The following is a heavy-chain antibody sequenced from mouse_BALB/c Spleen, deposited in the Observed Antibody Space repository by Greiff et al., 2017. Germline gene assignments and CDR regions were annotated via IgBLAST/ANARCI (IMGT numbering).Heavy chain of an antibody. J-gene: IGHJ1*01. D-gene: IGHD2-4*01. Sequence: DVKLVESGGGLVKPGGSLKLSCAASGFAFSSYDMSWVRQTPEKRLEWVAYISSGGGSTYYPDTVKGRFTISRDNAKNTLYLQMSSLKSEDTAMYYCARRRGGVYYEYDGGYWYFDVWGAGTTVTVSA. V-gene: IGHV5-12-1*01. CDR2: ISSGGGST. CDR1: GFAFSSYD. CDR3: ARRRGGVYYEYDGGYWYFDV.